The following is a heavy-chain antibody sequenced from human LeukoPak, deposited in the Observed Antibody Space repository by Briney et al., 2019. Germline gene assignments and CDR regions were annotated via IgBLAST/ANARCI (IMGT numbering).Heavy chain of an antibody. CDR3: ARVIAARGGDY. D-gene: IGHD6-6*01. V-gene: IGHV1-8*01. CDR2: MNHNSGNT. Sequence: ASVKVSCKASGYTFTSYDINWVRQATGPGLEWMGWMNHNSGNTGYAQKFQGRVTMTRNTSISTAYMELSSLRSEDTAVYYCARVIAARGGDYWGQGTLVTVSS. J-gene: IGHJ4*02. CDR1: GYTFTSYD.